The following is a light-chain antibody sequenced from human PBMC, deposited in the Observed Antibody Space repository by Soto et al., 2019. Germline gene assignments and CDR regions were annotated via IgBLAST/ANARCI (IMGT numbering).Light chain of an antibody. V-gene: IGKV1-5*01. J-gene: IGKJ1*01. CDR1: QSISSW. CDR3: QQYNSYPWT. CDR2: DAS. Sequence: DIQMTQSPSTLSASVGDRVTITCRASQSISSWLAWYQQKPGKAPKLLIYDASSLESGVPSRFSGSGSGTVFTLTISSLQPDDFATYYCQQYNSYPWTFGQGTKVDIK.